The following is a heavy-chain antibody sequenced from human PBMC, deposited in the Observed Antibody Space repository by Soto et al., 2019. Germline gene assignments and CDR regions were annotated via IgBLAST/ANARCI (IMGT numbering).Heavy chain of an antibody. CDR3: ARDRAPIAVAGAVHDGGSRAFEY. J-gene: IGHJ4*01. Sequence: PGGSLRLSCAASGFTFSSYWMHWVRQAPGKGLVWVSRINSDGSSTSYADSVKGRFTISRDNAKSTLYLQMNSLRAEDTAVYYCARDRAPIAVAGAVHDGGSRAFEYWGHGTLVTVSS. D-gene: IGHD6-19*01. V-gene: IGHV3-74*01. CDR2: INSDGSST. CDR1: GFTFSSYW.